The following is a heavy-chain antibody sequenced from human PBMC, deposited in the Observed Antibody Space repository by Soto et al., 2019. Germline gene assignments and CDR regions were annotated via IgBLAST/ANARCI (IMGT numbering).Heavy chain of an antibody. Sequence: ASVKVSCKASGYTFTGYYMHWVRQAPGQGLEWMGWINPNSGGTNYAQKFQGWVTMTRDTSISTAYMELSRLRSDDTAVYYCARGEPQWLARGYWFDPWGQGTLVTVSS. J-gene: IGHJ5*02. CDR2: INPNSGGT. D-gene: IGHD6-19*01. V-gene: IGHV1-2*04. CDR1: GYTFTGYY. CDR3: ARGEPQWLARGYWFDP.